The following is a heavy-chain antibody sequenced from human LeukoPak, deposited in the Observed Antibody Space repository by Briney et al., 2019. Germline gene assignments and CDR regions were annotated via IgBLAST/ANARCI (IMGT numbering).Heavy chain of an antibody. CDR3: ARSRRGYSYGNYYYYGMDV. CDR1: GFTVSSNY. D-gene: IGHD5-18*01. CDR2: IYSGGST. J-gene: IGHJ6*02. Sequence: GGSLRLSCAASGFTVSSNYMSWVRQAPGKGLEWVSVIYSGGSTYYADSVKGRFTISRDNSKNTLYLQMNSLRAEDTAAYYCARSRRGYSYGNYYYYGMDVWGQGTTVTVSS. V-gene: IGHV3-53*01.